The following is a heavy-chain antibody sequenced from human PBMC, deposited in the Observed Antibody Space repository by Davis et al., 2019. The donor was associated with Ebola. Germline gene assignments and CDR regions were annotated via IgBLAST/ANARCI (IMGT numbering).Heavy chain of an antibody. Sequence: ASVKVSCKASGYTFTSYAMNWVRQAPGQGLEWMGWINTNTGSPTYAQGFTGRFVFSLHTSVSTAYLQISSLKAEDTAVYYCARCEENPDTTMVSCFDYWGQGTLVTVSS. CDR3: ARCEENPDTTMVSCFDY. V-gene: IGHV7-4-1*02. D-gene: IGHD5-18*01. J-gene: IGHJ4*02. CDR2: INTNTGSP. CDR1: GYTFTSYA.